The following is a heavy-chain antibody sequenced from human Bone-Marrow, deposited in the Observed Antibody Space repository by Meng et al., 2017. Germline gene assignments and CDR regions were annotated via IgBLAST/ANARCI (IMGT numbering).Heavy chain of an antibody. CDR1: GGSISSSNW. CDR3: ASSVSRIASFDY. J-gene: IGHJ4*02. CDR2: IYHSGST. Sequence: QVQLQESGPGLVKPSGTLSLTCAVSGGSISSSNWWSWVRQPPGKGLEWIGEIYHSGSTNYNPSLKSRVTMTTDTSTSTAYMELRSLRSDDTAVYYCASSVSRIASFDYWGQGTLVTVSS. D-gene: IGHD2-21*01. V-gene: IGHV4-4*02.